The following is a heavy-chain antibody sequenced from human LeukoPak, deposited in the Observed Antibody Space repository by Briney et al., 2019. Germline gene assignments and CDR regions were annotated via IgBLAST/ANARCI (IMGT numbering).Heavy chain of an antibody. CDR2: ISTTSAYI. CDR1: GFALSHYS. D-gene: IGHD6-13*01. V-gene: IGHV3-21*01. Sequence: GGSLRLSCAASGFALSHYSLTWVRQAPGKGLEWVSSISTTSAYIHYAESVKGRFSISRDNIDNVVYLQMNSLRGEDTAVYYCARVAAAGPKGSNWFDPWGQGTLVTVFS. CDR3: ARVAAAGPKGSNWFDP. J-gene: IGHJ5*02.